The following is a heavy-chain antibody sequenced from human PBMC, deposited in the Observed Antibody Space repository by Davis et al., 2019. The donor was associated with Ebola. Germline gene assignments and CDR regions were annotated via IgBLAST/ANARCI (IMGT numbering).Heavy chain of an antibody. D-gene: IGHD3-3*01. Sequence: GGSLRLSCTDSVITFSSYAMSWVRQAPGKGLEWVSAISGSGGSTYYADSVKGRFTISRDNSRYTFFLQMNSLRAEDTAVYYCAGGDFWSGRFDYWGQGTLVTVSS. J-gene: IGHJ4*02. V-gene: IGHV3-23*01. CDR3: AGGDFWSGRFDY. CDR2: ISGSGGST. CDR1: VITFSSYA.